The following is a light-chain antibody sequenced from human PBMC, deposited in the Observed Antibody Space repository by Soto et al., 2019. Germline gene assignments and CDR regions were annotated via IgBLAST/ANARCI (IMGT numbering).Light chain of an antibody. J-gene: IGKJ1*01. CDR3: QQYGRSPRT. Sequence: DIVLTQSPGTLSLSTEERATLSCRASQSVSSSYLAWYQQKPGQAPRLLIYGASSRATGIPDRFSGSGSGTDFTLTISSLEPEDFAVYYCQQYGRSPRTFGQGTKVDVK. CDR1: QSVSSSY. CDR2: GAS. V-gene: IGKV3-20*01.